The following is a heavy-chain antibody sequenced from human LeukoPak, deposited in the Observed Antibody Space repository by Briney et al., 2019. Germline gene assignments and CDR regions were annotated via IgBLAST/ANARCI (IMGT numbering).Heavy chain of an antibody. CDR2: IYYSGST. D-gene: IGHD4-23*01. V-gene: IGHV4-59*11. CDR3: ARVYGGNLFDY. CDR1: GGSISSHY. J-gene: IGHJ4*02. Sequence: SGTLSLTCTVSGGSISSHYWSWIRQPPGKGLEWIGYIYYSGSTNYNPSLKSRVTISVDTSKNQFSLKLSSVTAADTAVYYCARVYGGNLFDYWGQGTLVTVSS.